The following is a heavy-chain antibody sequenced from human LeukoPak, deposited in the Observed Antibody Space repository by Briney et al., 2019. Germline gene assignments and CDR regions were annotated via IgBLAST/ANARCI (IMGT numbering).Heavy chain of an antibody. CDR2: ISGRGGST. Sequence: PGGSLRLSCAASGFTFSSYAMSWVRQAPGKGLEWVSAISGRGGSTYYADSVKGRFTISRDNSKNTLYLQMNSLRAEDTAVYYCAKFIVVVPAAIDYWGQGTLVTVSS. CDR3: AKFIVVVPAAIDY. CDR1: GFTFSSYA. V-gene: IGHV3-23*01. J-gene: IGHJ4*02. D-gene: IGHD2-2*01.